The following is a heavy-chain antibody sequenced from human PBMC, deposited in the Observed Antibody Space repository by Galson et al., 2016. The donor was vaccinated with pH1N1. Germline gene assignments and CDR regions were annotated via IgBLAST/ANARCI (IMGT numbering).Heavy chain of an antibody. Sequence: SVKVSCKASGYIFTSYYIHWVRQAPGQGLEWMGIINPNDGGTNYAQNFQGRVTMTRDTSTRTVYMELSSLRSDDTAVDYCMREAGGRPVAGTDHWGQGTLVSVSS. CDR3: MREAGGRPVAGTDH. V-gene: IGHV1-46*01. CDR2: INPNDGGT. J-gene: IGHJ5*02. CDR1: GYIFTSYY. D-gene: IGHD6-19*01.